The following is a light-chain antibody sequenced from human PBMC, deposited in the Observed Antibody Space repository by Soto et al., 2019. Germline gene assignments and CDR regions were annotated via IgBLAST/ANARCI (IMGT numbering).Light chain of an antibody. J-gene: IGLJ1*01. CDR1: SSDVGAYNY. Sequence: LTQPASVSGSPGQSITISCTGTSSDVGAYNYASWYQQHPAKVPKLMIYDVSNRPSGVSDRFSGSKSGNTASLTISGLQAEDEADYYCYSYTSSSTYVFGTGTKVTVL. V-gene: IGLV2-14*01. CDR3: YSYTSSSTYV. CDR2: DVS.